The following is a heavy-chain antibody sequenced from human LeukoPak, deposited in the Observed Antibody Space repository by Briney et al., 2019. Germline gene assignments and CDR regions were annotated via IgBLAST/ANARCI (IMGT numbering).Heavy chain of an antibody. CDR2: INPSGGST. V-gene: IGHV1-46*01. J-gene: IGHJ5*02. D-gene: IGHD2-2*01. Sequence: ASVKVSCKASGYTFTSYYMHWVRQAPGQGLEWMGIINPSGGSTSYAQKFQGRVTMTRDTSTSTVYMELSSLRSEDTAVYYCARDLSGVDKVVPAANVATPNWFDPWGQGTLVTVSS. CDR3: ARDLSGVDKVVPAANVATPNWFDP. CDR1: GYTFTSYY.